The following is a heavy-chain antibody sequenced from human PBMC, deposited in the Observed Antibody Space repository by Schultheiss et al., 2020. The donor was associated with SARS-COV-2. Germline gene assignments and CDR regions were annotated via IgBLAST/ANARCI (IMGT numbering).Heavy chain of an antibody. D-gene: IGHD5-12*01. Sequence: GGSLRLSCAASGFTFSSYAMSWVRQAPGKGLEWVSAISGSGGSTYYADSVKGRFTISRDNSKNTLYLQMNSLRAEDTAVYYCAKDLRVATIGPLAEVGYWGQGTLVTVSS. CDR1: GFTFSSYA. J-gene: IGHJ4*02. V-gene: IGHV3-23*01. CDR3: AKDLRVATIGPLAEVGY. CDR2: ISGSGGST.